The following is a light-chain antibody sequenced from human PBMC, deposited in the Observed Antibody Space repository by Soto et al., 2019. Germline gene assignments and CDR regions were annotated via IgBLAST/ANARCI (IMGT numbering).Light chain of an antibody. V-gene: IGKV1-33*01. CDR2: DAS. CDR1: QDISNY. CDR3: QQYDNLPYT. J-gene: IGKJ2*01. Sequence: DIQMTQSPSSLSASVGDRVTITCQASQDISNYLNLYQQKPGKAPKLLIYDASNWEKGVPSRFSGRGSGTDFTFTTSSLQPEDIATYYCQQYDNLPYTFGQGTMLEIK.